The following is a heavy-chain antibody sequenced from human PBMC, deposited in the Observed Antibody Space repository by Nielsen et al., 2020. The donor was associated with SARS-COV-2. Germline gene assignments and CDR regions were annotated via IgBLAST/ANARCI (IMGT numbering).Heavy chain of an antibody. V-gene: IGHV3-21*01. CDR1: GFTFSSYS. CDR3: ARAAGGGGIGGASN. J-gene: IGHJ4*02. D-gene: IGHD1-26*01. CDR2: ISSSSSYI. Sequence: GESLKISCAASGFTFSSYSMNWVRQAPGKGLEWVSSISSSSSYIYYADSVKGRFTISRDNAKNSLYLQMNSLRAEDTAVYYCARAAGGGGIGGASNWGQGTLVTVSS.